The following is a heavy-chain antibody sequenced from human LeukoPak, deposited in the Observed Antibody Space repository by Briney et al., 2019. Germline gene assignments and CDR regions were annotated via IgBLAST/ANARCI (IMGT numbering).Heavy chain of an antibody. D-gene: IGHD2-2*01. J-gene: IGHJ4*02. Sequence: ASVKVSCKASGYTFTSYGISWVRQAPGQGLEWMGGIIPIFGTANYAQKFQGRVTITADESTSTAYMDLSSLRSEDTAVYYCARATSHAKHFDYWGQGTLVTVSS. CDR2: IIPIFGTA. V-gene: IGHV1-69*13. CDR3: ARATSHAKHFDY. CDR1: GYTFTSYG.